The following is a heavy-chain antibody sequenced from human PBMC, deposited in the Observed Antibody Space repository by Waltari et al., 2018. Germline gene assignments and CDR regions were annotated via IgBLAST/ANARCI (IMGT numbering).Heavy chain of an antibody. J-gene: IGHJ6*02. CDR2: IYWHDER. Sequence: QITLEESGPTLVKPTQTLTLTCSFSGFSINTSGVGVGWIRQPPGKALEWLGIIYWHDERYYNPSLQSRLTITKGTSKNQVVLTMTDMDPVDTATYYCARRKTFNGVDVWGRGTTVTVSS. CDR3: ARRKTFNGVDV. CDR1: GFSINTSGVG. V-gene: IGHV2-5*01.